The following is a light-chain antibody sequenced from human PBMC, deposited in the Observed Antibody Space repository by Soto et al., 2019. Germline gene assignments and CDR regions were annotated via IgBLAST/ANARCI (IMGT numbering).Light chain of an antibody. V-gene: IGKV3-15*01. CDR2: GAS. Sequence: EIVMTQSPATLSVSPGERATLSCRASQSVSSNLAWYKQKPGQAPRLLIYGASTKGTGIPARSSGSGSGTAVTLTVSSLPSDDFAVYYGQQYDNWPPERAIGQGTKVEIK. J-gene: IGKJ1*01. CDR1: QSVSSN. CDR3: QQYDNWPPERA.